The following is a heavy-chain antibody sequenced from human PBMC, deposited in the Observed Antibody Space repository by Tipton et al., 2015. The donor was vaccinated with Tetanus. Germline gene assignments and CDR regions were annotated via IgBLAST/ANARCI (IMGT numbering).Heavy chain of an antibody. J-gene: IGHJ4*02. CDR2: IYYSTST. CDR3: ARDQARGARGWNCFDY. Sequence: TLSLTCTVSGGSISSGGCYWSRLRQHPGQGLEWIGDIYYSTSTYYNPSLKSRVTISVDTTKNQISPKLNSAAAADTAGYYCARDQARGARGWNCFDYWGEGTLLTVSS. V-gene: IGHV4-31*03. D-gene: IGHD6-6*01. CDR1: GGSISSGGCY.